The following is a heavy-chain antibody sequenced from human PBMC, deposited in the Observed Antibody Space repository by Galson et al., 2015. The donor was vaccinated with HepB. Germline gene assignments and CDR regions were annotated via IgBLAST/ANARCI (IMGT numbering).Heavy chain of an antibody. Sequence: SVKVSCKASGYTFTGYYMHWVRQAPGQGLEWMGRINPNSGGTNFAQKFQGRVTMTRDTSISAAYMELSRLRSDDTAVYYCARVEGVGALYGMDVWGQGTTVTVSS. CDR3: ARVEGVGALYGMDV. J-gene: IGHJ6*02. D-gene: IGHD1-26*01. CDR1: GYTFTGYY. V-gene: IGHV1-2*06. CDR2: INPNSGGT.